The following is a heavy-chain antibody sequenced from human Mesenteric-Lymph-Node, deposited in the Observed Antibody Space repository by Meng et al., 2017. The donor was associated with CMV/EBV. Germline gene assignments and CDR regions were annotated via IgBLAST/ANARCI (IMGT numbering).Heavy chain of an antibody. CDR1: GFTVSSNY. CDR2: IYSGGST. Sequence: GGSLRLSCAASGFTVSSNYMSWVRQAPGKGLEWVSVIYSGGSTYYADSVKGRFTISRDNSKNTVYLQMTSLRVEDTAVYYCAKRVHKMSDGTAAGYWGQGTRVTVSS. J-gene: IGHJ4*02. CDR3: AKRVHKMSDGTAAGY. V-gene: IGHV3-53*01. D-gene: IGHD2-21*02.